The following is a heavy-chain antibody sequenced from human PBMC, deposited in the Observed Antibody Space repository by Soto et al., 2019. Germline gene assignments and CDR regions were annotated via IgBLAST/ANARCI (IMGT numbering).Heavy chain of an antibody. D-gene: IGHD6-19*01. CDR2: VSAYNGYT. Sequence: QVQLVQSGAEVKKPGASVKVSCKGSGFTFSNYGFNWVRQAPGQGLEWVGWVSAYNGYTKSAQNFQDRLIMTTDTSKNTADLELRGLRPDDTALYYFSRATSLAVPEGSWGQGTLVTVSS. J-gene: IGHJ4*02. V-gene: IGHV1-18*01. CDR3: SRATSLAVPEGS. CDR1: GFTFSNYG.